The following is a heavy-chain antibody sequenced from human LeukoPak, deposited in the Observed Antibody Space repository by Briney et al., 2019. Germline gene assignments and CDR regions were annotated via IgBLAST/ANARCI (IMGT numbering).Heavy chain of an antibody. CDR2: IQYDASNK. CDR3: ATERVGSYYKPIDY. CDR1: DSTFRNYG. Sequence: GGSLRLSCAASDSTFRNYGMHWVRQAPGKGLEWVAFIQYDASNKYYADSVKGRFTISRDNSKNTLYLQMNSLRAEDTAVYYCATERVGSYYKPIDYWGQGTLVTVSS. V-gene: IGHV3-30*02. J-gene: IGHJ4*02. D-gene: IGHD3-10*01.